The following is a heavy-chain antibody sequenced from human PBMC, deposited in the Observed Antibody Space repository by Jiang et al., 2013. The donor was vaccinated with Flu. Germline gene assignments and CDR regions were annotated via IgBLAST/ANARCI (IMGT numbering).Heavy chain of an antibody. CDR3: SKAGHSYNYVHGDYTLPGDGY. D-gene: IGHD4-17*01. CDR1: GYTFTNYA. J-gene: IGHJ4*02. Sequence: VQLLESGGGLVQPGGSLRLSCAASGYTFTNYAMSWVRQAPGKGLEWVSGISGSGDYTYYADSVKGRFTISRDNSKNTLYLQMISLRADDTAVYYCSKAGHSYNYVHGDYTLPGDGYWGQGTLVTVSS. CDR2: ISGSGDYT. V-gene: IGHV3-23*01.